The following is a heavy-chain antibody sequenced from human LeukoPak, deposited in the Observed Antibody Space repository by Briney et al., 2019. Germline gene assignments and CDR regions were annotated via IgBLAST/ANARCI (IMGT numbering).Heavy chain of an antibody. CDR1: GFTFSSYA. J-gene: IGHJ4*02. V-gene: IGHV3-23*01. CDR3: AKVGVAPLGRYFDY. Sequence: GGSLRLSCAASGFTFSSYAMSWVRQAPGKGLEWVSVISGSGGSTYYADSVKGRFTISRDNSKNTLYLQMNSLRAEDTAVYYCAKVGVAPLGRYFDYWGQGTLATVSS. D-gene: IGHD6-19*01. CDR2: ISGSGGST.